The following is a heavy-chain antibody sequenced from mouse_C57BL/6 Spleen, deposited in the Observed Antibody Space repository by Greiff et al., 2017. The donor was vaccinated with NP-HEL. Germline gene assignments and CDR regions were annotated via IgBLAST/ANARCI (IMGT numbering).Heavy chain of an antibody. V-gene: IGHV1-64*01. CDR1: GYTFTSYW. D-gene: IGHD1-1*01. J-gene: IGHJ3*01. CDR2: IHPNSGST. CDR3: ANNYYGSSSWFAY. Sequence: VQLQQPGAELVKPGASVKLSCKASGYTFTSYWMHWVKQRPGQGLEWIGRIHPNSGSTNYNEKFKSKATLTVDKSSSTAYMQLSSLTSEDSAVYYCANNYYGSSSWFAYWGQGTLVTVSA.